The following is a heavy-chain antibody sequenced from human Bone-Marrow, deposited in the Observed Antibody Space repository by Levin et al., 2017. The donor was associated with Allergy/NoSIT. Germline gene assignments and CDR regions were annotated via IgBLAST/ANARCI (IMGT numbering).Heavy chain of an antibody. CDR1: GASIDSSVYY. CDR2: IHYRGNT. J-gene: IGHJ4*02. Sequence: SQTLSLTCLVSGASIDSSVYYWGWIRQPPGKGLEWIGNIHYRGNTYSNPSLKSRVSLSVDSSKNHFSLRLTFVTAADTSLYYCAGGRQDPNCNRQLGASYFDVWGQGALVTVSS. CDR3: AGGRQDPNCNRQLGASYFDV. D-gene: IGHD1-1*01. V-gene: IGHV4-39*02.